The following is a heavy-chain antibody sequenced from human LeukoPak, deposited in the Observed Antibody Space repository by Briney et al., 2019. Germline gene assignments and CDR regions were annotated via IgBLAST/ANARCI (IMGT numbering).Heavy chain of an antibody. D-gene: IGHD3-22*01. J-gene: IGHJ1*01. CDR1: GFTFSSYW. Sequence: PGGSLRLSCAASGFTFSSYWMSWARQAPGKGLEWVSFITPNADRTSYADSVEGRFTISRDNPRNTLYMQMNSLRDEDTALYYCAIMHGYYDGSGYWVQWGQGTLVTVSS. CDR2: ITPNADRT. CDR3: AIMHGYYDGSGYWVQ. V-gene: IGHV3-23*01.